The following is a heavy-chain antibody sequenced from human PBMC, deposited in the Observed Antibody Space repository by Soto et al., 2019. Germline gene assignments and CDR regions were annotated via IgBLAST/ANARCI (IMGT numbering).Heavy chain of an antibody. CDR3: ARAQPGFSAVVFLHAFDI. CDR2: IYYSGST. Sequence: PSETLSLTCTVSGGSISSYYWSWIRQPPGKGLEWIGYIYYSGSTNYNPSLKSRVTISVDTSKNQFSLKLSSVTAADTAVYYCARAQPGFSAVVFLHAFDIWGQGTMVTVSS. D-gene: IGHD5-18*01. CDR1: GGSISSYY. V-gene: IGHV4-59*08. J-gene: IGHJ3*02.